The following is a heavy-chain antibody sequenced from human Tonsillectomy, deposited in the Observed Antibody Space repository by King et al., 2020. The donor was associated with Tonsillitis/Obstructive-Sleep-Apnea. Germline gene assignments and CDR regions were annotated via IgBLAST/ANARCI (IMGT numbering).Heavy chain of an antibody. CDR1: GFTFSSYG. D-gene: IGHD3-16*01. CDR3: ARDPNILGDAFDI. CDR2: IWYDGSNK. J-gene: IGHJ3*02. V-gene: IGHV3-33*01. Sequence: VQLVESGGGVVQPGRSLRLSCAASGFTFSSYGMHWVRQAPGKGLEWVAVIWYDGSNKYYADSVKGRFTISRDNSKNTLYLQMNSLRAEDTAVYYCARDPNILGDAFDIWGQGTMVTVSS.